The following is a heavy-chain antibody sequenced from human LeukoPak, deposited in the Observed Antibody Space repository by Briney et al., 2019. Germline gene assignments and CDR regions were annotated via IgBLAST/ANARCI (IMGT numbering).Heavy chain of an antibody. CDR2: ISSSSTI. J-gene: IGHJ4*02. V-gene: IGHV3-48*01. CDR3: AKASFGVVTALDY. D-gene: IGHD3-3*01. CDR1: GFTFSSYS. Sequence: PGGSLRLSCAASGFTFSSYSMNWVRQAPGKGLEWVSYISSSSTIYYADSVKGRFTISRDNAKNSLYLQMNSLRAEDTAVYYCAKASFGVVTALDYWGQGTLVTVSS.